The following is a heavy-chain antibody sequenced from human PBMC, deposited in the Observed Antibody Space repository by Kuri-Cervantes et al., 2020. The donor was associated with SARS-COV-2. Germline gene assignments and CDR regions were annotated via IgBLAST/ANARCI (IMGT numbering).Heavy chain of an antibody. J-gene: IGHJ5*02. CDR1: GGSFSGYY. CDR3: ARDPNANHNNWFDP. Sequence: SETLSLTCAVYGGSFSGYYWSWIRQPPGKGLEWVGNIFHRGSTNYNPTLKGRITISVDTSKNQVSLKLSSVTAADTAVYYCARDPNANHNNWFDPWGQGTLVTVSS. V-gene: IGHV4-34*12. CDR2: IFHRGST. D-gene: IGHD4/OR15-4a*01.